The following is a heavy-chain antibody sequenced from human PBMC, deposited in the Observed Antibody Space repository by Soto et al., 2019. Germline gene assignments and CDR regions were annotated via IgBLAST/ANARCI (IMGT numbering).Heavy chain of an antibody. Sequence: QVQLVQSGAEVKKPGASVKVSCKASGYTFTSYDINWVRQATGQGLEWMGWMNPNNGNTGYAQKFQGRVTMTRNTTISTAYMELSSLRSEDTAVSYCARQDYDFWSGSNYGMDVWGQGTTVTVSS. CDR3: ARQDYDFWSGSNYGMDV. D-gene: IGHD3-3*01. CDR2: MNPNNGNT. J-gene: IGHJ6*02. V-gene: IGHV1-8*01. CDR1: GYTFTSYD.